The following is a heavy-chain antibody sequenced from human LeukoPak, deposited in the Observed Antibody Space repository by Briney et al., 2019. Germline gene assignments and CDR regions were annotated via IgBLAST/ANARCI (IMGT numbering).Heavy chain of an antibody. J-gene: IGHJ4*02. CDR1: AYSISSANY. Sequence: SETLSLTCTVSAYSISSANYWGWIRQPPGKGLEWIGIIYHSGSTYYNPSLKSRVSTSVDTSKNQFSLGLTSVTAADTAVYYCARASHDYGDYSHFDYWGQGTLVTVSS. CDR2: IYHSGST. D-gene: IGHD4-17*01. V-gene: IGHV4-38-2*02. CDR3: ARASHDYGDYSHFDY.